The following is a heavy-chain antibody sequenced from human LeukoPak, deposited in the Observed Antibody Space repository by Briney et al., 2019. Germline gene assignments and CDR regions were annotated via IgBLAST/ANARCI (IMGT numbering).Heavy chain of an antibody. CDR3: ARVGIAVAGTEWFDP. V-gene: IGHV3-7*01. D-gene: IGHD6-19*01. CDR2: IKQDGSDK. Sequence: PGGSLRLSCEASGFTFSSYWMSWVRQAPGKGLEWVANIKQDGSDKYYVDSLKGRFTVSRDNAKNSLYLQINSLRVGDTAVYYCARVGIAVAGTEWFDPWGQGTLVTVSS. CDR1: GFTFSSYW. J-gene: IGHJ5*02.